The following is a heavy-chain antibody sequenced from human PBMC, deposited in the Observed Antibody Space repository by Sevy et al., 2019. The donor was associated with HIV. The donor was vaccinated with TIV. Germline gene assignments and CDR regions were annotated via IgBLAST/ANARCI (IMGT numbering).Heavy chain of an antibody. V-gene: IGHV4-34*01. CDR1: GGSFSGYF. CDR2: VNHSGST. J-gene: IGHJ6*02. CDR3: AREGGDYDILTGYSPRYRMDV. Sequence: SETLSLTCVVYGGSFSGYFWSWIRQPPGKGLEWIGEVNHSGSTNYSPSLKSRVTISVDTSKNQFSLKLSSVTAADTAVYYCAREGGDYDILTGYSPRYRMDVWGQGTTVTVSS. D-gene: IGHD3-9*01.